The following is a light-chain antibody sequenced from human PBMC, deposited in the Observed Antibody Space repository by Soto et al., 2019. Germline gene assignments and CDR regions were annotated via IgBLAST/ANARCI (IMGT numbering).Light chain of an antibody. CDR2: GAS. CDR3: QHYTTGPLP. J-gene: IGKJ4*01. V-gene: IGKV3-15*01. Sequence: EIVMTQSPATLSVSPGERASLSCRASHSVSSRLAWYQQKPGQAPRLLIYGASTRATALPARFSGSGSGTEFTHTISSLQSVDFAVYYCQHYTTGPLPFCGGTKVDIK. CDR1: HSVSSR.